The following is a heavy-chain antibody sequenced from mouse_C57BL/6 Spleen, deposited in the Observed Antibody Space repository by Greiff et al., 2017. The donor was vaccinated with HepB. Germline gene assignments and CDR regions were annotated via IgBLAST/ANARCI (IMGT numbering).Heavy chain of an antibody. D-gene: IGHD2-3*01. CDR1: GYTFTSYW. CDR3: ARDGYYLEAWFAY. Sequence: QVQLQQSGAELVRPGSSVKLSCKASGYTFTSYWMHWVKQRPIQGLEWIGNIDPSDSETHYNQKFKDKATLTVDKSSSTAYMQLSSLTSEDSAVYYCARDGYYLEAWFAYWGQGTLVTVSA. J-gene: IGHJ3*01. V-gene: IGHV1-52*01. CDR2: IDPSDSET.